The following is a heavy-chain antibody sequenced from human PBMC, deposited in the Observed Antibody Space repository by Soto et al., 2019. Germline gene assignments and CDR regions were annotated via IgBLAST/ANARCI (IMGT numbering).Heavy chain of an antibody. CDR3: AKDLSYCTGSSCSQHDGLDN. Sequence: GGSLRLSCAASGFTFSYYAMHWVRQAPGQGLEWVAIISFDGGSRFYRDSVKGRFTISRDNSKNTLYLEMSSLRAEDTAVYFCAKDLSYCTGSSCSQHDGLDNWGQGTLVTVS. J-gene: IGHJ4*02. CDR2: ISFDGGSR. CDR1: GFTFSYYA. D-gene: IGHD2-15*01. V-gene: IGHV3-30*18.